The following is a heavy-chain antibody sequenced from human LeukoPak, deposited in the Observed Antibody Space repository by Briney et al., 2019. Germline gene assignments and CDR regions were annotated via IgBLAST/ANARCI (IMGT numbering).Heavy chain of an antibody. CDR3: ARQGNYYYYGMDV. J-gene: IGHJ6*02. V-gene: IGHV4-59*08. Sequence: SETLSLTCTVSGGSISSYYWSWIRQPPGKGLEWIGYIYYSGSTNYNPSLKSRVTISVDTSKNQFSLKLSSVTAADTAVYYCARQGNYYYYGMDVWGQGTSVTVSS. CDR1: GGSISSYY. CDR2: IYYSGST.